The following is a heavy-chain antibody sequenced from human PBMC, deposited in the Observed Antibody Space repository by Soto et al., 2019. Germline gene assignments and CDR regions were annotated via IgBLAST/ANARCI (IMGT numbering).Heavy chain of an antibody. D-gene: IGHD6-6*01. CDR1: GFTFSSYA. Sequence: QVQLVESGGGVVQPGRSLRLSCAASGFTFSSYAMHWVRQAPGKGLEWVAVISYDGSNKYYADSVKGRFTISRDNSKNTLYLQMNSLRAEDTAVYYCARVGNNGSSSLWLCYYGMDVW. CDR3: ARVGNNGSSSLWLCYYGMDV. CDR2: ISYDGSNK. V-gene: IGHV3-30-3*01. J-gene: IGHJ6*01.